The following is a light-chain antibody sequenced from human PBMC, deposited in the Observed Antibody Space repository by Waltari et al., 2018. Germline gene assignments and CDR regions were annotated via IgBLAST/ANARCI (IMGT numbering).Light chain of an antibody. V-gene: IGLV1-51*01. CDR3: CAYAGSDTFI. J-gene: IGLJ6*01. CDR1: SSNIGSNF. CDR2: DDT. Sequence: QSVLTQPPSVSAAPGQKVTISCSGSSSNIGSNFLSWYQPLPGTAPKLLIYDDTKRPSGIPDRFSGTKPGTSATLGITGLQTGDEADYYCCAYAGSDTFIFGGGTQVTV.